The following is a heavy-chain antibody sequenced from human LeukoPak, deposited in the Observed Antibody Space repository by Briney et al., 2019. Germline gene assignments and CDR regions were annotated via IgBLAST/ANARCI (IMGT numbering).Heavy chain of an antibody. D-gene: IGHD3-22*01. CDR3: AKRGVVIRVILVGFHKEAQYFDS. J-gene: IGHJ4*02. CDR1: GITLSNYG. V-gene: IGHV3-23*01. Sequence: PGGSLRLSCAVSGITLSNYGMSWVRQTPGKGLEWVAGISASGGRTNYADSVKGRFTISRDNPKNTLYLQMNSLRAEDTAVYFCAKRGVVIRVILVGFHKEAQYFDSWGQGALVTVSS. CDR2: ISASGGRT.